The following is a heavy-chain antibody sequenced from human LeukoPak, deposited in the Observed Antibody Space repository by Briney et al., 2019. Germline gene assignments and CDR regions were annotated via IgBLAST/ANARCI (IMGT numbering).Heavy chain of an antibody. CDR3: ATSESGRSWDWFAP. CDR1: GGSFRTYP. CDR2: LTQFFRRT. Sequence: SVKVSCKASGGSFRTYPISWVRQAPGQGLEWLGGLTQFFRRTNYTHKFQGRLTITTDESSTTAYMELSDLRPDDTAVYYCATSESGRSWDWFAPWGQGTLVTVSS. V-gene: IGHV1-69*05. D-gene: IGHD3-10*01. J-gene: IGHJ5*02.